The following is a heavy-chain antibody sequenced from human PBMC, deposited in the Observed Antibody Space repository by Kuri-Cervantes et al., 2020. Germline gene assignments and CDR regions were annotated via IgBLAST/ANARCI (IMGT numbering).Heavy chain of an antibody. CDR2: IYSGGST. CDR1: GFTVSSNY. CDR3: AKDRSYDAFDI. J-gene: IGHJ3*02. D-gene: IGHD5-18*01. Sequence: GGSLRLSCAASGFTVSSNYMSWVRQAPGKGLEWVSVIYSGGSTYYADSVKGRFTISRDNSKNSLYLQMNSLRAEDTVLYYCAKDRSYDAFDIWGQGTMVTVSS. V-gene: IGHV3-53*05.